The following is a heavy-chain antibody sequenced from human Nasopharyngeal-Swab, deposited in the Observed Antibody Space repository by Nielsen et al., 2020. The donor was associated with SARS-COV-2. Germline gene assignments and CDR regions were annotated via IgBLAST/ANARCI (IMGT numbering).Heavy chain of an antibody. V-gene: IGHV4-4*02. Sequence: SETLSLTCAVSGGSISSSNWWRWVRQPPGKGLEWIGEIYHSGSTNYNPSLKSRVTISVDESKNQFSLKLSSVTAADTAVYFCARDVVGATTTDAFDIWGQGTMVTVSS. D-gene: IGHD1-26*01. CDR3: ARDVVGATTTDAFDI. J-gene: IGHJ3*02. CDR2: IYHSGST. CDR1: GGSISSSNW.